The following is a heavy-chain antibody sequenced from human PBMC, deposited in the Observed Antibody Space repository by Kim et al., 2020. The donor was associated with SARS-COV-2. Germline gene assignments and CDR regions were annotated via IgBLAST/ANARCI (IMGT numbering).Heavy chain of an antibody. D-gene: IGHD3-10*01. Sequence: SETLSLTCTVSGGSISSSSYYWGWIRQPPGKGLEWIGSIYYSGSTYYNPSLKSRVTISVDTSKNQFSLKLSSVTAADTAVYYCARRRDQSQNYYGSGSYYNSGDYFDYWGQGTLVTVSS. CDR2: IYYSGST. CDR3: ARRRDQSQNYYGSGSYYNSGDYFDY. J-gene: IGHJ4*02. V-gene: IGHV4-39*01. CDR1: GGSISSSSYY.